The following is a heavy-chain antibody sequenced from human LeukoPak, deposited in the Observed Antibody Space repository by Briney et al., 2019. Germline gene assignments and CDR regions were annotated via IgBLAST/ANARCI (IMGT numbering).Heavy chain of an antibody. V-gene: IGHV3-30-3*01. CDR1: GFIFSTYD. J-gene: IGHJ4*02. CDR3: ARHFTTGSIDH. CDR2: ISREGGIA. D-gene: IGHD3-9*01. Sequence: GGSLRLSCAASGFIFSTYDMHWVRQAPGKGLEWVAVISREGGIAYHADSVKGRFTISRDNSKNTLYLQMNSLRADDTAVYYCARHFTTGSIDHWGQGNLVTVSS.